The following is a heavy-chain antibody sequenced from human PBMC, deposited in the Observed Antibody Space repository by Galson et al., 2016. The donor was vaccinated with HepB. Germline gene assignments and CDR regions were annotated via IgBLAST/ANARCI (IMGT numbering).Heavy chain of an antibody. J-gene: IGHJ6*02. CDR3: ATDSRNYYGMDV. CDR2: FDPEDGET. CDR1: GYTFSNYD. V-gene: IGHV1-24*01. Sequence: SVKVSCKASGYTFSNYDMNWVRQAPGKGLEWMGGFDPEDGETIYAQKFQGRVTMTEDTSTDTASMELSSLRSEDTAVYYCATDSRNYYGMDVWGQGTMVTVSS.